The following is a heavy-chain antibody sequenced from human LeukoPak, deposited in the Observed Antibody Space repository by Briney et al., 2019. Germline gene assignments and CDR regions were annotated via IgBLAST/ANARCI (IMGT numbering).Heavy chain of an antibody. CDR3: ARDEFKRRVRNYYDSSGYWFDY. CDR1: GYTLNELS. Sequence: ASVKVSCKVSGYTLNELSIHWVRQAPGKGLEWMGGFDPEDGETIYPQKFQGRVTMTADTSTSTAYMELRSLRSDDTSFYYCARDEFKRRVRNYYDSSGYWFDYWGQGTLVTVSS. J-gene: IGHJ4*02. V-gene: IGHV1-24*01. CDR2: FDPEDGET. D-gene: IGHD3-22*01.